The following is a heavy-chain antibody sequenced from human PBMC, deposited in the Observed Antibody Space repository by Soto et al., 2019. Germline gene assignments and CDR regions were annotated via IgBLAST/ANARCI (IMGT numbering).Heavy chain of an antibody. J-gene: IGHJ4*02. D-gene: IGHD6-13*01. CDR3: AKDTYSSSWYFFDY. Sequence: EVQLVESGGGLVQPGRSLRLSCAASGFTFDDYAMHWVRQAPGKGLEWVSGISWNSGSIGYADSVKGRFTISRDNAKNSLYLQMNSLRAEDTALYCCAKDTYSSSWYFFDYWGQGTLVTVSS. CDR2: ISWNSGSI. V-gene: IGHV3-9*01. CDR1: GFTFDDYA.